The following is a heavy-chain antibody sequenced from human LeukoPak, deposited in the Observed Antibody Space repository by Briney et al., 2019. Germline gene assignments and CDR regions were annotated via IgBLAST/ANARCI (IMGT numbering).Heavy chain of an antibody. D-gene: IGHD2-15*01. CDR3: ARGARVVAATVNWFDP. V-gene: IGHV4-31*03. Sequence: SETLSLTCTVSGGSIGSTRYYWSWIRHHPGKGLEWIGYIYYSGSTYYNPSLKSRLTISVDTSKNQFSLKLSSVTAADTAVYYCARGARVVAATVNWFDPWGQGTLVTVSS. CDR2: IYYSGST. J-gene: IGHJ5*02. CDR1: GGSIGSTRYY.